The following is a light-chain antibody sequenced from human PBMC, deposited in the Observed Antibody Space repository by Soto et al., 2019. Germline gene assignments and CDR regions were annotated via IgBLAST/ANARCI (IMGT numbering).Light chain of an antibody. Sequence: QSALTQPRSVSGSPGQSVTISCTGSSSDVGAYNFASWYQQHPGAAPKLLIHDVNKRPPGVPDRFSASKSGNTASLTISGLQAEDEADYYCQVWDSGSDHVQFGGGTQLTVL. CDR2: DVN. CDR3: QVWDSGSDHVQ. CDR1: SSDVGAYNF. V-gene: IGLV2-11*01. J-gene: IGLJ2*01.